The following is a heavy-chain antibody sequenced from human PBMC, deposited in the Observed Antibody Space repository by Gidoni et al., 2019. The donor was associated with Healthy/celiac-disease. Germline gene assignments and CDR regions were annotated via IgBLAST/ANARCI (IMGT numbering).Heavy chain of an antibody. CDR1: GGSTSSGSYY. V-gene: IGHV4-61*02. J-gene: IGHJ3*02. CDR3: ARASYSGSYSDI. CDR2: LYTSGST. D-gene: IGHD1-26*01. Sequence: QVQLQESGPGLVKPSQTLSLTCTVPGGSTSSGSYYWSWIRQPAGKGLEWIGRLYTSGSTNYNPSLKCRVTMSVDTSKNQFSLKLSSVTAADTAVYYCARASYSGSYSDIWGQGTMVTVSS.